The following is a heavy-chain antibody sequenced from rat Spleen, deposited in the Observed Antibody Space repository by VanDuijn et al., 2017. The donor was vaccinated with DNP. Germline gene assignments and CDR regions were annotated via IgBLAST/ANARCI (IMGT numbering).Heavy chain of an antibody. CDR1: GFTFNTYY. CDR2: ISYEGSST. Sequence: EVQLVESGGGLVQPGRSLKLSCAASGFTFNTYYMAWVRQAPKKGLEWVATISYEGSSTYYRDSVKGRFTISRDNAKSTLYLQMNSLRSEATATYYCATPAHYGYKGDYWGQGVLVTVSS. CDR3: ATPAHYGYKGDY. J-gene: IGHJ2*01. D-gene: IGHD1-6*01. V-gene: IGHV5-7*01.